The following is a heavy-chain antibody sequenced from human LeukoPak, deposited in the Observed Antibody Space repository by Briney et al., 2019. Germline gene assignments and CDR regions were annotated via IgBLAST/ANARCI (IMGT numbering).Heavy chain of an antibody. Sequence: GGSLRLSCAASGFTFSSNWMSWVRQAPGKGLEWVANIKQDGSEKYYVDSVKGRFTISRDNAKNSLYLQMNSLRAEDTAVYYCARSRYCSSGSCYSDYWGQGTLVTVSS. V-gene: IGHV3-7*01. CDR1: GFTFSSNW. CDR2: IKQDGSEK. D-gene: IGHD2-15*01. CDR3: ARSRYCSSGSCYSDY. J-gene: IGHJ4*02.